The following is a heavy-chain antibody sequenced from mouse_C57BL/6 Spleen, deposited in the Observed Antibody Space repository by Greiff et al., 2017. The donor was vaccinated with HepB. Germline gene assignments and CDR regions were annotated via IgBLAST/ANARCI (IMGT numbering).Heavy chain of an antibody. Sequence: QVQLQQSGPELVKPGASVKISCKASGYAFSSSWMNWVKQRPGKGLEWIGRIYPGDGDTNYNGKFKGKATLPADKTSSTAYRQLSSLTSEDSAVYFCARGGLLRYFDVWGTGTTVTVSS. D-gene: IGHD2-3*01. CDR1: GYAFSSSW. CDR2: IYPGDGDT. V-gene: IGHV1-82*01. CDR3: ARGGLLRYFDV. J-gene: IGHJ1*03.